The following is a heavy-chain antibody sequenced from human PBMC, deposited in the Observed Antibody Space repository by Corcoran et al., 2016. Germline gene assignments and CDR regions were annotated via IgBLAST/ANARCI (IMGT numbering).Heavy chain of an antibody. CDR2: INWNGGST. V-gene: IGHV3-20*04. Sequence: EVQLVESGGGVVRPGGSLRLSCAASGFTFDDYGMSWVRQAPGKGLEWVSGINWNGGSTGYADSVKGRFTISRANAKNSLYLQMNSLRAEDTALYYCARNKDIGVANLLFDYWGQGTLVTVSS. CDR1: GFTFDDYG. CDR3: ARNKDIGVANLLFDY. D-gene: IGHD6-19*01. J-gene: IGHJ4*02.